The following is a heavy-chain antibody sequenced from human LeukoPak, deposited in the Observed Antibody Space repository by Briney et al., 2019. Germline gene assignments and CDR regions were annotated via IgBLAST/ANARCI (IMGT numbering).Heavy chain of an antibody. CDR3: AREVSSGYSGYFDL. J-gene: IGHJ2*01. D-gene: IGHD3-22*01. Sequence: PGGSQRLSCAASGFTFSSYGMNWVRQAPGKGLEWVSYIRSSSSYTNYADSVKGRFTISRDNAKNSLYLQMNSLRAEDTAVYYCAREVSSGYSGYFDLWGRGTLVTVSS. V-gene: IGHV3-21*05. CDR2: IRSSSSYT. CDR1: GFTFSSYG.